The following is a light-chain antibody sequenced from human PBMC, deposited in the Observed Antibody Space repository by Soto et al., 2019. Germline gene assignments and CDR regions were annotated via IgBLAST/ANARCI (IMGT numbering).Light chain of an antibody. Sequence: EIVLAQSPGTLSLSPGERATLSCRASQRVSNTYLAWYQQKPGQAPRLLIYGVSSRATGIPDRFSGSGSGTDFTLTISRLEPEDFAVYYCQQYSSSPVTFGGGTKVVIK. V-gene: IGKV3-20*01. CDR1: QRVSNTY. CDR2: GVS. J-gene: IGKJ4*01. CDR3: QQYSSSPVT.